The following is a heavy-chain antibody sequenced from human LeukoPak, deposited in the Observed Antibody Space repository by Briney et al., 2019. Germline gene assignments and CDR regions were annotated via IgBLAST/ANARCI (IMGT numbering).Heavy chain of an antibody. Sequence: GASVKVSCTASGGTFSSYAISWVRQAPGQGLEWMGGIIPIFGTANYAQKLQGRVTMTTDTSTSTAYMELRSLRSDDTAVYYCARSQVGPAPTNWFDPWGQGTLVTVSS. CDR2: IIPIFGTA. V-gene: IGHV1-69*05. D-gene: IGHD2-2*01. CDR3: ARSQVGPAPTNWFDP. CDR1: GGTFSSYA. J-gene: IGHJ5*02.